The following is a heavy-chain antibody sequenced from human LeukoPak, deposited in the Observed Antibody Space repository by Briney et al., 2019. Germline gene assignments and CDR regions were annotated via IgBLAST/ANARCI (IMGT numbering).Heavy chain of an antibody. V-gene: IGHV1-2*02. CDR2: INPNSGGT. CDR3: ARYWYYYGSGSPTGFDY. CDR1: GYTFTGYY. Sequence: ASVKVSCKASGYTFTGYYMHWVRQAPGQGLEWMGWINPNSGGTNYAQKFQGRVTMTRDTSISTAYMELSRLRSDDTAVYYCARYWYYYGSGSPTGFDYWGQGILVTVSS. J-gene: IGHJ4*02. D-gene: IGHD3-10*01.